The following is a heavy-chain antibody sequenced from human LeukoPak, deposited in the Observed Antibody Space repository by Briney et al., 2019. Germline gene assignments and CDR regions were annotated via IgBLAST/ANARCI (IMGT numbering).Heavy chain of an antibody. D-gene: IGHD5-24*01. CDR1: GGSINSGDYY. CDR3: ARIEDGYNYVFDY. V-gene: IGHV4-30-4*01. Sequence: SETLSLTCTVSGGSINSGDYYWSWIRQPPGKGLEWIGYIYYSGSTYYNPSLKSRVTISADTSKNQFSLKLSSVTAADTAVYYCARIEDGYNYVFDYWGQGTLVTVSS. CDR2: IYYSGST. J-gene: IGHJ4*02.